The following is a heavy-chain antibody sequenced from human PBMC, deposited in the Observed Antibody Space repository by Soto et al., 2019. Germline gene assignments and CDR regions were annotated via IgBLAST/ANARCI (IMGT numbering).Heavy chain of an antibody. J-gene: IGHJ3*02. CDR2: IYYSGST. Sequence: QLQLQESGPGLVKPSETLSLTCTVSGGSISSSSYYWCWIRQPPGKVLEWIGSIYYSGSTYYNPSLKSRVTISVETSKNQFPLKLSSVTAADTAVYYCARPTSLGSGWSYDAFDILGQGTMVTVSS. CDR1: GGSISSSSYY. V-gene: IGHV4-39*01. CDR3: ARPTSLGSGWSYDAFDI. D-gene: IGHD6-19*01.